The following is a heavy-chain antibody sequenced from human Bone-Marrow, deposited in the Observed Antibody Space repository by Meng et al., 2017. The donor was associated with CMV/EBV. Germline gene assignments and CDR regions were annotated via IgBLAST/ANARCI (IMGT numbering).Heavy chain of an antibody. CDR1: GFTFSSYS. D-gene: IGHD5-18*01. CDR3: ARENTAMVSYYGMDV. J-gene: IGHJ6*02. CDR2: ISSSSSYI. V-gene: IGHV3-21*01. Sequence: GESLKISCAASGFTFSSYSMNWVRQAPGKGLERVSSISSSSSYIYYADSVKGRFTISRDNAKNSLYLQMNSLRAEDTAVYYCARENTAMVSYYGMDVWGQGTTVTVSS.